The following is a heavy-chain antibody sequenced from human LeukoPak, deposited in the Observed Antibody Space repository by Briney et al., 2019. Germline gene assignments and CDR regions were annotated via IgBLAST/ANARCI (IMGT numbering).Heavy chain of an antibody. CDR1: GFTFSSYA. Sequence: GGSLRLSCAASGFTFSSYAMSWVRQAPGKGLEWVSVIYSGGSTYYADSVKGRFTISRDNSKNTLYLQMNSLRAEDTAVYYCAVVVPGYWGQGTLVTVSS. J-gene: IGHJ4*02. D-gene: IGHD3-22*01. V-gene: IGHV3-53*01. CDR2: IYSGGST. CDR3: AVVVPGY.